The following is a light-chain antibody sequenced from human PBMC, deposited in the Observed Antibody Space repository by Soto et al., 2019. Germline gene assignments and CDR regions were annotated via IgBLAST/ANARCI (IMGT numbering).Light chain of an antibody. V-gene: IGKV1-5*03. CDR1: QTISNW. CDR2: KAS. Sequence: DIQMSQSPSTLSGSVGDRVTITCRASQTISNWLAWYQQKPGKAPKLLIYKASTLKSGVPSRFSGSGPGTEFTLTISSLQPDDFETYYCQHYNSYSEAFGQGTRREIK. J-gene: IGKJ5*01. CDR3: QHYNSYSEA.